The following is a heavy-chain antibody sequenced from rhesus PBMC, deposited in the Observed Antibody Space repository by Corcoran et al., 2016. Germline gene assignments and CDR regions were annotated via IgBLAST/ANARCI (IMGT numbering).Heavy chain of an antibody. CDR2: IIHRVGIS. CDR3: ARDGGAGVIIKYFDY. CDR1: RYTFRTYA. Sequence: QAQLAQYGAEVKKPWDSVKGSFKASRYTFRTYASSWGRQASGNGLEWKGGIIHRVGISNYAENFQGRVMIPWDTSTSTAYMELSSLRSEDTAVYYCARDGGAGVIIKYFDYWGQGVLVTVSS. D-gene: IGHD3-22*01. J-gene: IGHJ4*01. V-gene: IGHV1-151*01.